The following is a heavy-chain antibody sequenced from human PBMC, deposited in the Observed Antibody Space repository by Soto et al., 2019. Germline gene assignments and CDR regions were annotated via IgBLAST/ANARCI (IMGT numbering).Heavy chain of an antibody. Sequence: ASVKVSCKASGYTFTSYGISWVRQAHGQGLEWMGWISAYNGNTNYAQKLQGRVTMTTDTSTSTAYMELRSMRSDDTAVYYCARPDTAMGRHAFDILGQGTMVTVSS. CDR2: ISAYNGNT. D-gene: IGHD5-18*01. CDR3: ARPDTAMGRHAFDI. CDR1: GYTFTSYG. V-gene: IGHV1-18*01. J-gene: IGHJ3*02.